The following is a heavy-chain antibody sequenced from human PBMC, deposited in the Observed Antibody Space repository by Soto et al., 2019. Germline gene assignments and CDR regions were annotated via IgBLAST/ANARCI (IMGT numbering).Heavy chain of an antibody. CDR2: IIPTFGTA. CDR3: AVVGGLYCGGDCRAHYFDY. J-gene: IGHJ4*02. V-gene: IGHV1-69*01. D-gene: IGHD2-21*02. Sequence: QVQLVQSGAEVKQPGSSVKVSFKASGGTFSSDAISWVRQAPGQGLEWMGGIIPTFGTANYAQKFQGRVTITADESTSRAYMELSSLRSEDTAVYYCAVVGGLYCGGDCRAHYFDYWGQGTLVTVSS. CDR1: GGTFSSDA.